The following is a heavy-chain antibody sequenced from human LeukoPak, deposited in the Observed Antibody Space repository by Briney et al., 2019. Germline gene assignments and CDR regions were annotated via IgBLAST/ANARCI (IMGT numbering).Heavy chain of an antibody. CDR3: ARVREYYYGSGYYFDY. D-gene: IGHD3-10*01. V-gene: IGHV4-59*01. CDR1: DGSFSSYY. CDR2: IYYSGST. J-gene: IGHJ4*02. Sequence: SETLSLTCGVYDGSFSSYYWSWIRQPPGKGLEWIGYIYYSGSTNYNPSLKSRVTISVDTSKNQFSLKLSSVTAADTAVYYCARVREYYYGSGYYFDYWGQGTLVTVSS.